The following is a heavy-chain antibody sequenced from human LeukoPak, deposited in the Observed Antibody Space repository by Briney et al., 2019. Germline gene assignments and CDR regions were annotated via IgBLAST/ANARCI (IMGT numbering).Heavy chain of an antibody. CDR3: ARGPFLPFDPTPEGYYHYYLAV. CDR2: IIPMFDTT. V-gene: IGHV1-69*13. D-gene: IGHD1-14*01. J-gene: IGHJ6*03. Sequence: ASVKVSCKASGGTFNTYALSWVRQAPGRGLEWMGAIIPMFDTTNYAQRFQGRLTLTEDGSTGTAYLELNSLKAEDTDVYFCARGPFLPFDPTPEGYYHYYLAVWGTGTTVTTSS. CDR1: GGTFNTYA.